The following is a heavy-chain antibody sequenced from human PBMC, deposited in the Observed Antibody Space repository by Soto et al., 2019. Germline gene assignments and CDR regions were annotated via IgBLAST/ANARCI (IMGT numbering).Heavy chain of an antibody. D-gene: IGHD3-3*01. CDR1: GFTFSSYA. J-gene: IGHJ4*02. CDR3: ARTSFGVVAYFDY. CDR2: ISGSGGST. V-gene: IGHV3-23*01. Sequence: GGSLRLSCAASGFTFSSYAMSWVRQAPGKGLEWVSAISGSGGSTYYADSVKGRFTISRDNSKNTLYLQMNSLRAEDTAVYYCARTSFGVVAYFDYWGQGTLVTVSS.